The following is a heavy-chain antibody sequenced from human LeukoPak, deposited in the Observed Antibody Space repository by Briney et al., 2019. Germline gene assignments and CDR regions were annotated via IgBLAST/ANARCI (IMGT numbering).Heavy chain of an antibody. J-gene: IGHJ6*03. CDR3: ARWGRKYCSSTSCYSNYYYYYMDV. D-gene: IGHD2-2*01. CDR2: ISSSSSTI. CDR1: GFTFSSYS. Sequence: GGSLRLSCAASGFTFSSYSMNWVRQAPGKGLEWVSYISSSSSTIYYADSVKGRFTISRDNAKNSLYLQMDSLRAEDTAVYYCARWGRKYCSSTSCYSNYYYYYMDVWGKGTTVTVSS. V-gene: IGHV3-48*01.